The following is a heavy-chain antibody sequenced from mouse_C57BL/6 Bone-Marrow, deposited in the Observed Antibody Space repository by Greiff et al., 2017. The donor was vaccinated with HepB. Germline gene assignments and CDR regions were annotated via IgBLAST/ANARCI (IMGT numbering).Heavy chain of an antibody. Sequence: QVQLQLSGAELVKPGASVKLSCKASGYTFTSYWMHWVKQRPGQGLEWIGMIHPNSGSTNYNEKFKSKATLTVDKSSSTAYMQLSSLTSEDSAVYYCTRRGIYDYALYYWGQGTTLTVSS. CDR2: IHPNSGST. J-gene: IGHJ2*01. D-gene: IGHD2-4*01. CDR3: TRRGIYDYALYY. V-gene: IGHV1-64*01. CDR1: GYTFTSYW.